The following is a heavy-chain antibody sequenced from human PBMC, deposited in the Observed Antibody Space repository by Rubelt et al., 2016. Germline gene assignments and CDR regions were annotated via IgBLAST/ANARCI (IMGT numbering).Heavy chain of an antibody. CDR1: GGSISSSSYY. V-gene: IGHV4-39*01. CDR2: IYYSGST. J-gene: IGHJ2*01. CDR3: ARSIPSPDSSGYYSKSQYWYFDL. Sequence: QLQLQESGPGLVKPSETLSLTCTVSGGSISSSSYYWGWIRQPPGKGLEWIGSIYYSGSTYYNPSLKSRVTISVDTSKNQFSLKLSSVTAADTAVYYCARSIPSPDSSGYYSKSQYWYFDLWGRGTLVTVSS. D-gene: IGHD3-22*01.